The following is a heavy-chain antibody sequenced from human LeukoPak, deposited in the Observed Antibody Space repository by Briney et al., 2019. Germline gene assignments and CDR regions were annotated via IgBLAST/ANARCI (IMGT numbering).Heavy chain of an antibody. D-gene: IGHD2-2*01. J-gene: IGHJ4*02. Sequence: PGGSLRLSCAASGFAFSSYWMSWVRQSPGKGLEGVSVLHSGGNSYYSASVRGRFTVSRDHSLNTLYLQMSSLRVEDTAVYYCARVDYRSASYSFAYWGQGTLVTVSS. CDR2: LHSGGNS. CDR1: GFAFSSYW. V-gene: IGHV3-53*01. CDR3: ARVDYRSASYSFAY.